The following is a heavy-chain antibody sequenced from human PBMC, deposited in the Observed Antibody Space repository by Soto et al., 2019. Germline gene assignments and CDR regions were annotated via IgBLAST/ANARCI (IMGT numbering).Heavy chain of an antibody. CDR2: INPSGGST. CDR3: AKGRAAYGMDA. V-gene: IGHV1-46*01. J-gene: IGHJ6*02. CDR1: GYTFTSYY. Sequence: DSVKVSCKASGYTFTSYYMHWVRQAPGQGLEWMGIINPSGGSTSYAQKFQGRVTMTRDTSTSTVYMELSSLRSEDTAVYYCAKGRAAYGMDAWGQGTTVTVSS.